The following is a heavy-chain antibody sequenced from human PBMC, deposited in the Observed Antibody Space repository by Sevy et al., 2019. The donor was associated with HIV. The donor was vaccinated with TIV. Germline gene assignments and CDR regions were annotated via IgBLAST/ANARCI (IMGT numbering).Heavy chain of an antibody. D-gene: IGHD6-19*01. CDR2: IIPILGTV. Sequence: ASVKVSCKASGVTFSSYGISWVRQAPGQGLEWMGGIIPILGTVNYAQKFQGRVTITADESTKTAYMELSSLRSEDTAVYYCARGGGNGWYYFDYWGQEILVTVSS. CDR1: GVTFSSYG. V-gene: IGHV1-69*13. CDR3: ARGGGNGWYYFDY. J-gene: IGHJ4*02.